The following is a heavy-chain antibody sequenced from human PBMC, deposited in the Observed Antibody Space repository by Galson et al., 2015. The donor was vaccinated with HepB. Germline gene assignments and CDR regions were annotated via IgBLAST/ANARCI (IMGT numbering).Heavy chain of an antibody. J-gene: IGHJ6*02. V-gene: IGHV3-21*01. CDR3: ARETTDYGSGRPRDYYHYYGMDV. Sequence: SLRFSCAASGFTFSSYSMNWVRQAPGKGLEWVSSISSSSSYIYYADAVKGRFTISRDNAKNSLYLQMNSLRAGDTAVYYCARETTDYGSGRPRDYYHYYGMDVWGQGTTVTVSS. CDR2: ISSSSSYI. D-gene: IGHD3-10*01. CDR1: GFTFSSYS.